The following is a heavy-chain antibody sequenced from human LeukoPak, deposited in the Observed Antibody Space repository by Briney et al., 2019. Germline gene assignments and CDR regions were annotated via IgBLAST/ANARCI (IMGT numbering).Heavy chain of an antibody. Sequence: GGSLRLSCAASGFTFRDYDMHWVRQTPGRGLEWVSAIGIGDDTHYPDSVKGRFTISRENAKNSLYLQMSSLRDRDTAMYYCVRGGIRVSGIDAFDIWGHGTMVTVSS. D-gene: IGHD5/OR15-5a*01. CDR1: GFTFRDYD. V-gene: IGHV3-13*01. CDR3: VRGGIRVSGIDAFDI. J-gene: IGHJ3*02. CDR2: IGIGDDT.